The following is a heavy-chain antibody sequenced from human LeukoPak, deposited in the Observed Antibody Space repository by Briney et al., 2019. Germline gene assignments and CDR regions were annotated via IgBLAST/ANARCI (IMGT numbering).Heavy chain of an antibody. D-gene: IGHD6-19*01. CDR1: GGSISSGGYY. Sequence: SQTLSLTCTVSGGSISSGGYYWSWIRQHPGKGLEWIGYIYYSGSTYYNPSLKSRVTISVDTSKNQFSLKLSSVTAADTAVYYCARDSSGWYGAFDIWGQGTMVTVPS. CDR3: ARDSSGWYGAFDI. J-gene: IGHJ3*02. CDR2: IYYSGST. V-gene: IGHV4-31*03.